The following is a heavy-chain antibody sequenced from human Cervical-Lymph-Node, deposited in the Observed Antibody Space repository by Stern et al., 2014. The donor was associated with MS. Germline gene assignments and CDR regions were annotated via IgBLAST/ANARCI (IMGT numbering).Heavy chain of an antibody. J-gene: IGHJ4*02. CDR2: INQDGSDK. CDR3: ARGRDRGDYFDS. Sequence: EVQLVESGGDLVQPGGSLRLSCTASGFTFNFYWMTWVRQAPGKGLEWVANINQDGSDKHYVDSVKGRFTISRDNAKNSLYLQMNSLRAEDTAVYYCARGRDRGDYFDSWGQGTLVTVSS. V-gene: IGHV3-7*01. D-gene: IGHD1-14*01. CDR1: GFTFNFYW.